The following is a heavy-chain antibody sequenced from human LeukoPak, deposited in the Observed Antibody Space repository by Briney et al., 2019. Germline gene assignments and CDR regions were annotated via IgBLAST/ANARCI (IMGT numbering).Heavy chain of an antibody. J-gene: IGHJ4*02. D-gene: IGHD5-24*01. CDR1: GGSISSYY. Sequence: PSGTLSPTCTVSGGSISSYYWSWIRQPPGKGLEWIGYISYTGGTNYNPSLKSRVTISVDTSKNQFSLKLSSVTAADTAVYYCARVPPLSRPYTGNNYYFDYWGQGTLVTVSS. V-gene: IGHV4-59*01. CDR2: ISYTGGT. CDR3: ARVPPLSRPYTGNNYYFDY.